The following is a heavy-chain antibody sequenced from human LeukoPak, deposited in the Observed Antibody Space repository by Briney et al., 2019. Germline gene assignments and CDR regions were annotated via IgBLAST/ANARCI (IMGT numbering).Heavy chain of an antibody. CDR1: GYTFTGYY. CDR3: ARSYYGSGSLTDY. V-gene: IGHV1-2*02. Sequence: GASVKVSCKASGYTFTGYYMHWVRQAPGQGLEWMGWINPNSGGTNYAKKFQGRVTMTRDTSISTAYMELSRLRSDDTAVYYCARSYYGSGSLTDYWGQGTLVTVSS. D-gene: IGHD3-10*01. CDR2: INPNSGGT. J-gene: IGHJ4*02.